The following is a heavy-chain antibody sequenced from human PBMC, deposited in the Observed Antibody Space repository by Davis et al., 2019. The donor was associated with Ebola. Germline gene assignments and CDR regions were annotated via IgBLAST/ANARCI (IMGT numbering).Heavy chain of an antibody. D-gene: IGHD5-12*01. CDR3: TTGYSDDYFG. J-gene: IGHJ4*02. CDR2: IKSKSSGGTL. CDR1: GFTVSSNY. V-gene: IGHV3-15*01. Sequence: GESLKISCAASGFTVSSNYMSWVRQAPGKGLEWIGRIKSKSSGGTLEYAAPVKGRFTVSRDDSKNTLFLQMTGLRDEDTALYYCTTGYSDDYFGWGPGTLVTVSS.